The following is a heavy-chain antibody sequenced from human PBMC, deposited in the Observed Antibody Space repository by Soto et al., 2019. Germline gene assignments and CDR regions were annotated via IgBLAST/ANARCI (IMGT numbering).Heavy chain of an antibody. Sequence: QVQLQESGPGLVKPSQTLSLTCTVSGGSISSGDYYWSWIRQPPGKGLEWIGYIYYSGSTYYNPSLKSRFTISVDTSKNKFSQRLSSVTAADTAGYYWARPPLVVVPAATPPAIRYYYYGMDVWGQGTTVPSP. D-gene: IGHD2-2*01. J-gene: IGHJ6*02. CDR1: GGSISSGDYY. CDR2: IYYSGST. CDR3: ARPPLVVVPAATPPAIRYYYYGMDV. V-gene: IGHV4-30-4*01.